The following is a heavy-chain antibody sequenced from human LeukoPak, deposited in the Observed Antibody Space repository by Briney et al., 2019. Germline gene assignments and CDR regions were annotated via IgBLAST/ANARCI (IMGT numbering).Heavy chain of an antibody. CDR3: AKGKVAAAARFDY. J-gene: IGHJ4*02. D-gene: IGHD6-13*01. CDR2: ISGSGGTA. V-gene: IGHV3-23*01. Sequence: GGPLRLSCAASGFTFSSYSMNWVRQAPGKGLEWVSEISGSGGTAYYADSLKGRFTISRDNSNNTLYLQMNSLRDEDTALYYCAKGKVAAAARFDYWGQGILVTVTS. CDR1: GFTFSSYS.